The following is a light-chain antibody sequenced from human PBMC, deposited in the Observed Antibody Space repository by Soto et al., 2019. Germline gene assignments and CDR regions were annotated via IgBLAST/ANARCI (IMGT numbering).Light chain of an antibody. CDR2: DAS. J-gene: IGKJ2*01. Sequence: AIQMTQSPSSLSASVGDRVTITCRESQGIKNDLAWDQQKPRKAPKFLMYDASSLQSGVPSRLSGSGSGTDFTLTISSLQPEDFGTYFCLQDYNYPYTFGQGTKVEIK. CDR1: QGIKND. CDR3: LQDYNYPYT. V-gene: IGKV1-6*01.